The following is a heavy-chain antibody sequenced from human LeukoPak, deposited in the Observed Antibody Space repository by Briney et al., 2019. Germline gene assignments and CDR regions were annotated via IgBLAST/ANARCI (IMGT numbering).Heavy chain of an antibody. CDR1: GFTFDDYA. CDR3: AKDPTAMVTSFDY. V-gene: IGHV3-9*01. D-gene: IGHD5-18*01. J-gene: IGHJ4*02. Sequence: GGSLRLSCAASGFTFDDYAIHWVRQAPGKGLEWVSGISWNSGSIGYADSVKGRFTISRDNAKNSLYLQMNSLRAEDTALYYCAKDPTAMVTSFDYWGQGTLVTVSS. CDR2: ISWNSGSI.